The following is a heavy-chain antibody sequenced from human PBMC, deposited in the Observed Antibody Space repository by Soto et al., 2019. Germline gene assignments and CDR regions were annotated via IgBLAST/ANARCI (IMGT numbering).Heavy chain of an antibody. V-gene: IGHV4-59*08. J-gene: IGHJ4*02. Sequence: SETLSLTCSDSGGSISNHNWGWIRQPPGKGLEWIGYIYYSGSTNYNPSLKSRVTISVDTSKNQFSLKLSSVTAADTAVYYCAGQPYGDYFGRYYFVYRRQGTLVSVS. D-gene: IGHD4-17*01. CDR3: AGQPYGDYFGRYYFVY. CDR2: IYYSGST. CDR1: GGSISNHN.